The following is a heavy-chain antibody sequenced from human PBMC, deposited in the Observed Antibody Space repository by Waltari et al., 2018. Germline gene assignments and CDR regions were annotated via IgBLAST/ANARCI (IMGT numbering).Heavy chain of an antibody. CDR1: GFTFSDFS. Sequence: EVQLVESGGGLVQPGGSLRLSCAASGFTFSDFSINWVRQAPGQGVGVVSYIAGPGRPIYYAESVKCRFTISRDNAQNSLYLQMNRLRADDTAVYYCARGYRKAFDIWGQGTMVTVSS. CDR2: IAGPGRPI. V-gene: IGHV3-48*04. CDR3: ARGYRKAFDI. D-gene: IGHD5-12*01. J-gene: IGHJ3*02.